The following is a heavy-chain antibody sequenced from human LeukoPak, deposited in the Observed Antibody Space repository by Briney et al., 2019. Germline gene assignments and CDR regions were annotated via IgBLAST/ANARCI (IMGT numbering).Heavy chain of an antibody. V-gene: IGHV3-74*01. CDR2: INGDGRNI. CDR1: GFTFSSYS. D-gene: IGHD3-9*01. Sequence: GGSLRLFCAASGFTFSSYSMNWVRQAPGKGLVWVSRINGDGRNINYADSVRGRFTISRDNAKNTLFLQMNTLRVEDTAVYYCTRDLMDYDVSTGLHHYYMDVWGQGTTVTVSS. CDR3: TRDLMDYDVSTGLHHYYMDV. J-gene: IGHJ6*02.